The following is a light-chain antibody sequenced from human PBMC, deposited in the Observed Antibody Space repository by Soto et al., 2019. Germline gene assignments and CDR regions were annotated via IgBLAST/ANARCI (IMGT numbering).Light chain of an antibody. CDR2: SAS. CDR1: QSLHSNF. Sequence: EIELTQFPGTLSLSPGERATLSCRASQSLHSNFLVWYQQKPGQAPRLLISSASRRATGIPDRFSGSGSGTDFTLTISRLDPEDFAVYYCHQSGSSPLTFGHGTRVDVK. CDR3: HQSGSSPLT. J-gene: IGKJ3*01. V-gene: IGKV3-20*01.